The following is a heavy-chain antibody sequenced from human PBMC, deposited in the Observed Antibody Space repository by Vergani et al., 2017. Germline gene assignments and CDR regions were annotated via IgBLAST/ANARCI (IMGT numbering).Heavy chain of an antibody. D-gene: IGHD4-17*01. CDR1: GYTFTSYY. CDR2: INPSGGST. J-gene: IGHJ4*02. V-gene: IGHV1-46*01. CDR3: AKEGALNDYGDDAFDY. Sequence: VQLVESGAEVKKPGASVKVSCKASGYTFTSYYMHWVRQAPGQGLEWMGIINPSGGSTSYAQKFQGRVTMTRDTSTSTVYMELSSLRSEDTAVYYCAKEGALNDYGDDAFDYWGQGTLVTVSS.